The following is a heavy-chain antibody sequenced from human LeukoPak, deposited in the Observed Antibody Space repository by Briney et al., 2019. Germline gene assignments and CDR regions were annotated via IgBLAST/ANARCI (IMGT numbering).Heavy chain of an antibody. J-gene: IGHJ4*02. D-gene: IGHD2-21*02. CDR2: IIPIFGTA. Sequence: ASVKVSCKASGGTFSSYAISWVRQAPGQGLEWMGGIIPIFGTANYAQKFQGRVTITADESMSTAYMELSSLRSEDTAVYYCARVGSLAYCGGDCYSDVDYWGQGTLVTVSS. CDR3: ARVGSLAYCGGDCYSDVDY. CDR1: GGTFSSYA. V-gene: IGHV1-69*13.